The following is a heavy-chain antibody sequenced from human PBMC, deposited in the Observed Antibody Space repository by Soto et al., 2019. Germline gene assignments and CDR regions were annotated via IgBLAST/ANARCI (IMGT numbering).Heavy chain of an antibody. D-gene: IGHD6-13*01. V-gene: IGHV5-10-1*01. CDR1: GYSFTRYW. CDR3: ASLAVAADYYYYGMDV. Sequence: GESLKISCKGSGYSFTRYWISWVRQMPGKGLEWMGRIDPSDSYTNYSPSFQGHVTISADKSISTAYLQWSSLKASDTAMYYCASLAVAADYYYYGMDVWGQGTTVTVSS. J-gene: IGHJ6*02. CDR2: IDPSDSYT.